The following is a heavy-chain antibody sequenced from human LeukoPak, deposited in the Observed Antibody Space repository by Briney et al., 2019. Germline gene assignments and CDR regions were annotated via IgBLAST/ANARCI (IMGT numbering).Heavy chain of an antibody. D-gene: IGHD3-16*02. V-gene: IGHV4-38-2*01. CDR3: ARIRMITFGGVIVRTYYFDY. Sequence: SETLSLXCAVSNYSISSGYYWGWIRQPPGRGLEWIGSIYHRGNTYYNPSLKSRVTISVDTSKNQFSLKLSSVTAADTAVYYCARIRMITFGGVIVRTYYFDYWGQGTLVIVSS. J-gene: IGHJ4*02. CDR2: IYHRGNT. CDR1: NYSISSGYY.